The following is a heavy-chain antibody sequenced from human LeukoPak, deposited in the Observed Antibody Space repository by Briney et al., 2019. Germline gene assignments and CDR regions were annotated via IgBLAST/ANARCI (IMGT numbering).Heavy chain of an antibody. CDR1: GITFSNSA. J-gene: IGHJ4*02. Sequence: GGSLRLSCVPSGITFSNSAMNWVRQAPVKGLEWVATITKTGDKTYYADSVRGLFSISRDYSRDTLYLQMNGLRPEDTALYYCTKDAYSRNPSGELNYWGQGTLVTVSS. D-gene: IGHD2-21*01. CDR2: ITKTGDKT. CDR3: TKDAYSRNPSGELNY. V-gene: IGHV3-23*01.